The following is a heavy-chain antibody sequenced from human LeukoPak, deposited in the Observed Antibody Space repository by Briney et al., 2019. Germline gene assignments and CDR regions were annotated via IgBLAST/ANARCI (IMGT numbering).Heavy chain of an antibody. CDR3: AKERIPATAIYWSFDL. CDR1: EFSFSSDW. CDR2: IKQDGSGK. D-gene: IGHD6-13*01. Sequence: GGSLRLSCEGSEFSFSSDWMSWVREAPGKGLEWVAKIKQDGSGKYYVDSVQGRFTISRDNSKNSLYLQMNGLRIEDTAFYFCAKERIPATAIYWSFDLWGRGTLVTVSS. J-gene: IGHJ2*01. V-gene: IGHV3-7*03.